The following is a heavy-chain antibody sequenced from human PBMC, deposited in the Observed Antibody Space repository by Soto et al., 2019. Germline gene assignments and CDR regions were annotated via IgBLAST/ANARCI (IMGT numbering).Heavy chain of an antibody. D-gene: IGHD6-6*01. V-gene: IGHV5-10-1*01. J-gene: IGHJ6*01. CDR3: ARRKIGSTRSSSQYSSNGMDV. Sequence: GACLKISCEGFGKSVTSLWISRMRQIAGKSLEWMGRIDPSDSYTNYSPSFQGHVTISADKSISTAYLQWSSLKASDTAMYYCARRKIGSTRSSSQYSSNGMDVWGQGTTGTVLS. CDR2: IDPSDSYT. CDR1: GKSVTSLW.